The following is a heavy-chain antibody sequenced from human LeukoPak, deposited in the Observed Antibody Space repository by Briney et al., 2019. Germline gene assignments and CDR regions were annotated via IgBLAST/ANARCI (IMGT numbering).Heavy chain of an antibody. CDR3: ARGVKVLQLFLGNWFDA. CDR2: INYSGTT. Sequence: PSETLSLTCTVSGGSISSYYWSWIRQPPGKGLEWIGYINYSGTTNYNPSLKSRVTISVDTSKNQFSLKLSSVTAADTAVYYCARGVKVLQLFLGNWFDAWGQGTLVTVSS. V-gene: IGHV4-59*01. J-gene: IGHJ5*02. D-gene: IGHD6-13*01. CDR1: GGSISSYY.